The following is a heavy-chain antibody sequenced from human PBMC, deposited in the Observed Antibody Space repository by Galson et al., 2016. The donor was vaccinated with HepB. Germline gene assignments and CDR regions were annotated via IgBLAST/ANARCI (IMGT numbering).Heavy chain of an antibody. CDR1: GGTFNSYA. Sequence: SVKVSCKASGGTFNSYAISWVRQAPGQGLEWMGESIPIFGSANYAQKFQGRVTITADESKNTAYMELTRLRSEDTAIYYCARAGSYGGRHFYYGMDVWGTGTTVTVSS. CDR2: SIPIFGSA. CDR3: ARAGSYGGRHFYYGMDV. V-gene: IGHV1-69*13. D-gene: IGHD4-23*01. J-gene: IGHJ6*04.